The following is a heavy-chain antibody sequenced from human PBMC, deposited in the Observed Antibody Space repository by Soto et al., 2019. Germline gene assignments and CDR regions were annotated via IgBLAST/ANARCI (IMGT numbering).Heavy chain of an antibody. CDR1: GGSISSYY. V-gene: IGHV4-59*08. Sequence: QVQLQESGPGLVKPSETLSLTCTVSGGSISSYYWSWIRQPPGKGLEWIGYIYYSGSTNYNPSLKSRVTISVDTSKNQFSLKLSSVTAADTAVYYCARSGWYGNRFDPWGQGTLVTVSS. J-gene: IGHJ5*02. D-gene: IGHD6-19*01. CDR3: ARSGWYGNRFDP. CDR2: IYYSGST.